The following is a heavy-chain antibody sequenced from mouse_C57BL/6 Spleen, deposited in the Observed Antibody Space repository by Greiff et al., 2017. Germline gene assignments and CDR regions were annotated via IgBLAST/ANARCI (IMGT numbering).Heavy chain of an antibody. CDR1: GFSLTSYG. V-gene: IGHV2-2*01. CDR2: IWSGGST. Sequence: VKLVESGPGLVQPSQSLSITCTVSGFSLTSYGVHWVRQSPGKGLEWLGVIWSGGSTDYNAAFISKLSISKDNSKSQVFFRMNSLQADDTAIYYCARNDYDVNYFDYWGQGTTLTVSS. J-gene: IGHJ2*01. CDR3: ARNDYDVNYFDY. D-gene: IGHD2-4*01.